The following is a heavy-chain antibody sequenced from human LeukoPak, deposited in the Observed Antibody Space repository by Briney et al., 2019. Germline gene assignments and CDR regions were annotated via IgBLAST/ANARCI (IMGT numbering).Heavy chain of an antibody. Sequence: NTSETLSLTCTVSGGSISSYYWSWIRQPPGKGLEWIGYIYYSGSTNYNPSLKSRVTISVDTSKNQFSLKLSSVTAADTAVYYCARHSRPWLGFDYWGQGTLVTVSS. D-gene: IGHD6-19*01. V-gene: IGHV4-59*08. CDR2: IYYSGST. J-gene: IGHJ4*02. CDR3: ARHSRPWLGFDY. CDR1: GGSISSYY.